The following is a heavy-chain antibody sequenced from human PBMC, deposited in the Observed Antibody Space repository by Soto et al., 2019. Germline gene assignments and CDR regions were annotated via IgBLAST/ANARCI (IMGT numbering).Heavy chain of an antibody. Sequence: GESLKISCKGSGYSFTSYWISWVRQMPGKGLEWMGRIDPSDSYTNYSPSFQGHVTISADKSISTAYLQWSSLKASDTAMYYCAREPSGYYFSAWFDPWGQGTLVTVSS. CDR3: AREPSGYYFSAWFDP. J-gene: IGHJ5*02. D-gene: IGHD3-22*01. CDR2: IDPSDSYT. CDR1: GYSFTSYW. V-gene: IGHV5-10-1*01.